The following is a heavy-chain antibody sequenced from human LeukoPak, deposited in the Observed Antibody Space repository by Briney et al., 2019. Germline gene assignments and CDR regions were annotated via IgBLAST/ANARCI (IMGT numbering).Heavy chain of an antibody. D-gene: IGHD6-6*01. J-gene: IGHJ6*03. CDR1: GFTFSSYS. CDR3: ARFSRYSSSSFSYHMGV. Sequence: GGSLRLSCAASGFTFSSYSMNWVRQAPGKGLEWVSSISSSSSYIYYADSVKGRFTISRDNAKNSLYLQMNSLRAEDTAVYYCARFSRYSSSSFSYHMGVWGKGTTVTVSS. CDR2: ISSSSSYI. V-gene: IGHV3-21*01.